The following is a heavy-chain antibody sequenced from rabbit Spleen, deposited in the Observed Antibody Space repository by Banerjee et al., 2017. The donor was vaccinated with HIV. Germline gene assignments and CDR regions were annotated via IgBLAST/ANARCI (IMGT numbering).Heavy chain of an antibody. Sequence: QSLEESGGDLVKPGASLTLTCTASGFSFTNHYICWVRQAPGKGLEWIGCINIASGSAYYATWVISRFTISKASSTTVTLHVTSLTAADTATYFCARDLVTVIGWNFNLWGPGTLVTVS. V-gene: IGHV1S40*01. J-gene: IGHJ4*01. CDR2: INIASGSA. D-gene: IGHD1-1*01. CDR3: ARDLVTVIGWNFNL. CDR1: GFSFTNHY.